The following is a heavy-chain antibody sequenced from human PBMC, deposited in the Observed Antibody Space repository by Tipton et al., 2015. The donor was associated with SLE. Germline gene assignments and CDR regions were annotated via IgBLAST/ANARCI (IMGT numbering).Heavy chain of an antibody. D-gene: IGHD3-3*01. CDR3: ARDPYDSWSDYQATFDY. J-gene: IGHJ4*02. CDR2: INDSGTT. Sequence: LRLSCAVYGGSFSGHYWSWIRQPPGKGLEWIGEINDSGTTKFKPSLKSRVTMSVDTSKNQFSLKLTSVTAADTAVYYCARDPYDSWSDYQATFDYWGQGTLATVSP. CDR1: GGSFSGHY. V-gene: IGHV4-34*01.